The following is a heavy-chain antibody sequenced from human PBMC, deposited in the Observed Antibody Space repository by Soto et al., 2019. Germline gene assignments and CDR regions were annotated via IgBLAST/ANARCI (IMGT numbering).Heavy chain of an antibody. CDR1: GFTFSSYG. CDR3: AKEVAAAEYYFDY. J-gene: IGHJ4*02. Sequence: QVQLVESGGGVVQPGRSLRLSCAASGFTFSSYGMHWVRQAPGKGLEWVAVISYDGSNKYYADSVKGRFTISRDNSKNKLYLQMNSLRAEDTAVYYCAKEVAAAEYYFDYWGQGTLVTVSS. CDR2: ISYDGSNK. D-gene: IGHD6-13*01. V-gene: IGHV3-30*18.